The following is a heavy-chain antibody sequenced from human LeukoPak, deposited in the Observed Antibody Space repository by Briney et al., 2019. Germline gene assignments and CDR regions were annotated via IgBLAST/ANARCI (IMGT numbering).Heavy chain of an antibody. Sequence: SVKVSCTASGGTFSSYAISWVRQAPGQGLEWMGGIIPIFGTANYAQKFQGRVTITADESTSTAYMELSSLRSEDTAVYYCASIPATTVTPYYYGMDVWGQGTTVTVSS. V-gene: IGHV1-69*13. J-gene: IGHJ6*02. CDR3: ASIPATTVTPYYYGMDV. CDR1: GGTFSSYA. CDR2: IIPIFGTA. D-gene: IGHD4-11*01.